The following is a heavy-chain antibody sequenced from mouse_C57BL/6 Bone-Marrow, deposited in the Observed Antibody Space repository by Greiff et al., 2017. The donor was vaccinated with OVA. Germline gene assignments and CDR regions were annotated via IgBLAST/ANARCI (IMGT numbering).Heavy chain of an antibody. CDR1: GFTFNTYA. D-gene: IGHD4-1*01. CDR2: IRSKSSNYAT. J-gene: IGHJ1*03. Sequence: EVQGVESGGGLVQPKGSLKLSCAASGFTFNTYAMHWVRQAPGKGLEWVARIRSKSSNYATYYADSVKDRFTISRDDSQSMLYLQMNNLKTEDTAMYYCVRDGTGTSYFDVWGTGTTVTVSS. V-gene: IGHV10-3*01. CDR3: VRDGTGTSYFDV.